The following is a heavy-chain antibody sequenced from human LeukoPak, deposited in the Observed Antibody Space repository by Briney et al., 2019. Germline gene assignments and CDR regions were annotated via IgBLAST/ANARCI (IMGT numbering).Heavy chain of an antibody. J-gene: IGHJ4*02. V-gene: IGHV3-53*01. Sequence: GGSLRLSCAASGFAFSNFAMSWVRQAPGKGLEWVSVIYSGGRTYYADSVKGRFTISRDNSKNTLYLQINSLRVEDTAVYFCARYVIRGLFDYWGQGTLVTVSS. D-gene: IGHD3-10*01. CDR2: IYSGGRT. CDR3: ARYVIRGLFDY. CDR1: GFAFSNFA.